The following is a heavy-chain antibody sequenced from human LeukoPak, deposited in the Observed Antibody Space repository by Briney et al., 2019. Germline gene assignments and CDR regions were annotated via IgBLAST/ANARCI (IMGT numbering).Heavy chain of an antibody. CDR1: GYTFTSYY. CDR2: INPSGGST. Sequence: ASVKVSCKASGYTFTSYYMHWVRQAPGQGLEWMGIINPSGGSTSYAQKFQGRVTMTRDTSTSTVYMELSSLRSEDTAVYYCAKCGGYFDWLHPTYYYYYYMDVWGKGTTVTISS. J-gene: IGHJ6*03. V-gene: IGHV1-46*01. D-gene: IGHD3-9*01. CDR3: AKCGGYFDWLHPTYYYYYYMDV.